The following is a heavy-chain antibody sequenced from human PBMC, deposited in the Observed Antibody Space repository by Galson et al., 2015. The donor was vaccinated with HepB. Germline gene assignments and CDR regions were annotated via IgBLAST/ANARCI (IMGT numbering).Heavy chain of an antibody. CDR3: AGWMGTISGHDC. CDR2: IKSDGST. D-gene: IGHD5-24*01. Sequence: SLRLSCAASGFTVSSYAMSWVRQAPGKGLEWVSYIKSDGSTNSAHSVKGRFITSRDNSRNTLDLQMNSLRAEDTALYYCAGWMGTISGHDCWAQGTLVTVSS. J-gene: IGHJ4*02. V-gene: IGHV3-23*01. CDR1: GFTVSSYA.